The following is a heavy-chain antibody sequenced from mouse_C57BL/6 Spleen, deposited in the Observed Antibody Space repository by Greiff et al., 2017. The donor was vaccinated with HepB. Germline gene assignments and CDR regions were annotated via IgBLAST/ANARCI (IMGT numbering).Heavy chain of an antibody. CDR1: GYTFTSYW. J-gene: IGHJ1*03. D-gene: IGHD4-1*01. V-gene: IGHV1-64*01. CDR3: SGTGGRAGNWYFDV. Sequence: VQLQQPGAELVKPGASVKLSCKASGYTFTSYWMHWVKQRPGQGLEWIGMIHPNSGSTNYNEKFKSKATLTVDKSSSTAYMQLSSLTSEDSAVYYCSGTGGRAGNWYFDVWGTGTTVTVSS. CDR2: IHPNSGST.